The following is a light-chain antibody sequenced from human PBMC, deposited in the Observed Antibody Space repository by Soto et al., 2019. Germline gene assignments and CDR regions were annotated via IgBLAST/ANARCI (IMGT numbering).Light chain of an antibody. CDR1: KLVGSR. CDR2: GAS. V-gene: IGKV3-11*01. CDR3: QQRSTWHPIT. Sequence: TQSPDPLSLSPGERASLSCWASKLVGSRMAWYHQKPGQPPRLLIYGASTRAAGVPARFRGSGSGTDFSLTISSLEPEDFAVYDGQQRSTWHPITFGQGTRLEIK. J-gene: IGKJ5*01.